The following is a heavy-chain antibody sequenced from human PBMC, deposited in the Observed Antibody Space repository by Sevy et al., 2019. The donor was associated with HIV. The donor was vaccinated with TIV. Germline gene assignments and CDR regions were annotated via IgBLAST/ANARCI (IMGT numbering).Heavy chain of an antibody. CDR3: ARGEVYGDYEYYFDY. CDR1: GYTFTSYA. D-gene: IGHD4-17*01. Sequence: ASVKVSFKASGYTFTSYAMNWVRQAPGQGLEWMGRINTNTGNPTYAQGFTGRFVFSLDTSVSTAYLQISSLKAEDTAVYYCARGEVYGDYEYYFDYWGQGTLVTVSS. V-gene: IGHV7-4-1*02. CDR2: INTNTGNP. J-gene: IGHJ4*02.